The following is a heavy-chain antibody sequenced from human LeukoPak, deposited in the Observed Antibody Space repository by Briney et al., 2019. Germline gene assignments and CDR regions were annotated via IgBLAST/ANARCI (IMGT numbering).Heavy chain of an antibody. D-gene: IGHD1/OR15-1a*01. CDR1: GFTFSSYG. V-gene: IGHV3-30*02. CDR3: AKVRSEQAVYYMDF. J-gene: IGHJ6*03. Sequence: GGSLRLSCAASGFTFSSYGMHWVRQAPGKGLEWVAFIRYDGSNKYYADSVKGRFTISRDNSKNTLYLQMNSLRAEDTAVYYCAKVRSEQAVYYMDFWGKGTTVTVSS. CDR2: IRYDGSNK.